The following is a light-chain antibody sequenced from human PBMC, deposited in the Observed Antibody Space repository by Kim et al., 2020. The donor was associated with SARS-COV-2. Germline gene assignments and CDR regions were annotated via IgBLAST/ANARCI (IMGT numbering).Light chain of an antibody. CDR1: QSINRW. J-gene: IGKJ4*01. CDR2: EAS. Sequence: ASVGDRVTITCRASQSINRWLDWYQQKPGKAPNLLIYEASSLKSGVPSRFSGSGSGTEFTLTISSLQPDDFATYYCQQYNNYPLTFGGGTKVDIK. CDR3: QQYNNYPLT. V-gene: IGKV1-5*01.